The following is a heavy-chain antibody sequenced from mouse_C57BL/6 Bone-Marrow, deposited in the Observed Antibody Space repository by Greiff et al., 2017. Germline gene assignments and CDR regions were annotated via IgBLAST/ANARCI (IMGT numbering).Heavy chain of an antibody. V-gene: IGHV1-81*01. CDR3: ARTWYYLDY. Sequence: VKLQQSGAELARPGASVKLSCKASGYTFTSYGISWVKQRPGQGLEWIGEIYPRSGNTYYNEKFKGKDTLTADKSSSTAYMELRSLTSEASAVYFCARTWYYLDYWGQGTTLTVSS. CDR1: GYTFTSYG. CDR2: IYPRSGNT. J-gene: IGHJ2*01.